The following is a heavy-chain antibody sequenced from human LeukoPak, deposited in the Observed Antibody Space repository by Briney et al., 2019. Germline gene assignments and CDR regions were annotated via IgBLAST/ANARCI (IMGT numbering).Heavy chain of an antibody. CDR2: IYHSGST. Sequence: SETLSLTCTVSGGSISSYYWGWIRQPPGKGLEWIGSIYHSGSTYYNPSLKSRVTISVDTSKNQFSLKLSSVTAADTAVYYCARDLRLGELSQNWFDPWGQGTLVTVSS. CDR1: GGSISSYY. CDR3: ARDLRLGELSQNWFDP. J-gene: IGHJ5*02. D-gene: IGHD3-16*02. V-gene: IGHV4-38-2*02.